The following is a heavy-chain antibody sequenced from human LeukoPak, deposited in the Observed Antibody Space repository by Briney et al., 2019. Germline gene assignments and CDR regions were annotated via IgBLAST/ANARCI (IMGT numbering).Heavy chain of an antibody. CDR1: GFTFSSYW. CDR2: IKQDGSAK. Sequence: GGSLRLSCAASGFTFSSYWMNWVRQAPGKGLEWVANIKQDGSAKYYLDSVKGRFTISRDNAKNSLYLQMNSLRAEDTAVYYCGRDGLPGSGSYGDIWGQGTMVTVSS. V-gene: IGHV3-7*05. D-gene: IGHD3-10*01. J-gene: IGHJ3*02. CDR3: GRDGLPGSGSYGDI.